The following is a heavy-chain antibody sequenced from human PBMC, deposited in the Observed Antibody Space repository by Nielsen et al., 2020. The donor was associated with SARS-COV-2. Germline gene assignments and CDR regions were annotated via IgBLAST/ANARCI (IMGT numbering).Heavy chain of an antibody. J-gene: IGHJ6*03. CDR1: GYSFSNFW. CDR2: IDPSDSYV. CDR3: ARYASEYYYYYYMDV. V-gene: IGHV5-10-1*01. Sequence: KVSCKGSGYSFSNFWITWVRQMPGKGLEWMGRIDPSDSYVDYSPSFQGHVAISADKSISTAYLQWSSLKASDTAMYYCARYASEYYYYYYMDVWGTGTTVTVPS. D-gene: IGHD2-2*01.